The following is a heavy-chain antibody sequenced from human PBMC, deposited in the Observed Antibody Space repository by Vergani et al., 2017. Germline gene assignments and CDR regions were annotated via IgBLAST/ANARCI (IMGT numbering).Heavy chain of an antibody. V-gene: IGHV3-7*01. J-gene: IGHJ4*02. D-gene: IGHD6-13*01. Sequence: EVQLVESGGGLVQPGGSLRLSCAASGFTFSSYWMSWVRQAPGKGLEWVANIKQDGSAKYYVDSVKGRFTISRDNAKNSLYLQMNSLRAEDTAVYYCARYGGGISTQYYFDYWGQGTLVTVSS. CDR3: ARYGGGISTQYYFDY. CDR1: GFTFSSYW. CDR2: IKQDGSAK.